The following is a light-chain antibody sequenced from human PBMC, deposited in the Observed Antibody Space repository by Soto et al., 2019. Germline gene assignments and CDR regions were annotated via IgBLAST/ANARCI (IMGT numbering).Light chain of an antibody. V-gene: IGLV2-23*02. J-gene: IGLJ2*01. CDR3: CSYAGTTTSHVV. CDR2: EVT. CDR1: SSDVGTYNL. Sequence: QSVLTQPASVSGSPGQSITISCTGTSSDVGTYNLVSWYQQHPGKAPKLMIYEVTKRPSGVSNRFSGSRSGNTASLTMSGLQAEDEADYYCCSYAGTTTSHVVFGGGTKLTV.